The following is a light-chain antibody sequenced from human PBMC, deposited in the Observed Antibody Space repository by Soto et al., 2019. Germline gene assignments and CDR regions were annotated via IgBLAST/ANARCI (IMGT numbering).Light chain of an antibody. Sequence: SYELTQPPSVSVSPGQTASITCSGHKLGDKNVSWYQQKPGQSPVLVMYQDIVRPSGIPGRFSGSNSGNTATLPISGTTATDEADYYCQAWDITAGGVFGGGTKVTVL. CDR3: QAWDITAGGV. CDR1: KLGDKN. CDR2: QDI. J-gene: IGLJ3*02. V-gene: IGLV3-1*01.